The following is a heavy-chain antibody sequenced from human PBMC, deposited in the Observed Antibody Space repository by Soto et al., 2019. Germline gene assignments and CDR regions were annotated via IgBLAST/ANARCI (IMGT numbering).Heavy chain of an antibody. V-gene: IGHV1-69*01. D-gene: IGHD2-21*01. J-gene: IGHJ6*02. CDR2: IIPIFGTA. Sequence: PGPQVKVSCKASGGTFSSYAISWVRQAPGQGLEWMGVIIPIFGTANYAQKFQGGVTITADESTSTAYMELSSLRSEDTAVYYCARDLFDCGGDCYYYGMDVWGQGTTVTVSS. CDR3: ARDLFDCGGDCYYYGMDV. CDR1: GGTFSSYA.